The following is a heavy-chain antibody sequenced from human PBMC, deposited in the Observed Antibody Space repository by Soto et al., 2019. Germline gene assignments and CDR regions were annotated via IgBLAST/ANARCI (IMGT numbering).Heavy chain of an antibody. CDR1: GGSLSNYG. CDR2: IIPVFGTA. Sequence: QVQLVQSGAEVKKPGSSVKVSCKASGGSLSNYGISWVRQAPGQGLEWMGGIIPVFGTANYAQKFQGRVTITGDESTSIVYMDVTSLRSEDTAVYYCARGDATKIVVTTYYAMDVWGQGTTVTVSS. V-gene: IGHV1-69*12. CDR3: ARGDATKIVVTTYYAMDV. J-gene: IGHJ6*02. D-gene: IGHD3-9*01.